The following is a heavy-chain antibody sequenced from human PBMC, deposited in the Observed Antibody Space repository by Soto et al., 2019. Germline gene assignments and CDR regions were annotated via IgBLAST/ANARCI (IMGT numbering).Heavy chain of an antibody. J-gene: IGHJ3*02. Sequence: EVQLLESGGGLVQPGGSLRLSCAASGFTFNSYAMSWVRQAPGKGLEWVSVISGTGGSTYYADSVKGRFTISRDNSKNTLYMQMNSLRAEDKAVYYCAKTRFYSSSWPDAFDIWGQGTVVTVSS. V-gene: IGHV3-23*01. CDR3: AKTRFYSSSWPDAFDI. CDR2: ISGTGGST. CDR1: GFTFNSYA. D-gene: IGHD6-13*01.